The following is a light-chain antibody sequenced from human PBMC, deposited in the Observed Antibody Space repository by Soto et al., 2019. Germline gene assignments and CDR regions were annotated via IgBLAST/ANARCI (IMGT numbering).Light chain of an antibody. CDR3: QQHHAWPRP. V-gene: IGKV3-15*01. J-gene: IGKJ1*01. CDR1: QSVSSN. Sequence: EIVMTQSPATLSVSPGERATLSCRASQSVSSNLAWYQQKPGQPPRLLIYAASTRATGIPARFSGSGSGTESTLTLSRLQSADFGVYSCQQHHAWPRPFGQGTKVEIK. CDR2: AAS.